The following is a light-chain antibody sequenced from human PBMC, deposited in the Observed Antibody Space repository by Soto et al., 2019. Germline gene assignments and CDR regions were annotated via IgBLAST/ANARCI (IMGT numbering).Light chain of an antibody. J-gene: IGLJ1*01. CDR1: SSDVGSYNR. V-gene: IGLV2-18*02. CDR2: EVS. Sequence: QSALTQPPSVSGSPGQSVTISCTGTSSDVGSYNRVSWYQQPPGTAPKLMIYEVSNRPSGVSDRFSGSKSGNTASLTISVLQDEDEADYYCSSYASTSTYVFGTGTKVTVL. CDR3: SSYASTSTYV.